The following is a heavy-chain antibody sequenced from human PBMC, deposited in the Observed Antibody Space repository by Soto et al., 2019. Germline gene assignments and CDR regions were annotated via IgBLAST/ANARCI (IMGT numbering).Heavy chain of an antibody. J-gene: IGHJ4*02. CDR3: AKVCSSGDCYDDY. CDR2: LTWNSGNI. CDR1: TFTFDDYA. Sequence: EVHLVESGGGLVQPGRSLRLSCAASTFTFDDYAIHWVRQVPGRGVEWVSGLTWNSGNIAYADSVKGRFTISRDNAKKNSLYLQMNSLRVEDTALYFCAKVCSSGDCYDDYWGQGTLVTVSS. D-gene: IGHD2-2*01. V-gene: IGHV3-9*01.